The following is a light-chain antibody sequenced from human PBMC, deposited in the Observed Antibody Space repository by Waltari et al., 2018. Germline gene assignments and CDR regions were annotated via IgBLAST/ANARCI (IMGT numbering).Light chain of an antibody. CDR3: CSYAGTPRVA. CDR1: NNDIGSYNL. Sequence: QSALTQPASVSGSPGQSITISCTGTNNDIGSYNLVSWYQQHPGKAPKVIIFEVNKRPSGVSNRFSGSKSGNTASLTVSGLHPEDEADYYCCSYAGTPRVAFGGGTKLTVL. CDR2: EVN. V-gene: IGLV2-23*02. J-gene: IGLJ3*02.